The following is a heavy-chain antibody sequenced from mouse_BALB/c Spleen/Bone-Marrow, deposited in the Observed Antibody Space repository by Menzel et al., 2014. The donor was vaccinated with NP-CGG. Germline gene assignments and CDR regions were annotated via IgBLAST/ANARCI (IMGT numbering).Heavy chain of an antibody. CDR3: GRGDY. CDR2: ISSGSSSL. Sequence: EVMLVESGGGLVQPGGSRKLSCAASGFTFSRXGXHWVXQAPEKGLEWVAFISSGSSSLYYTDTVKGRFTISRDNPKNTLFLQMTSLRSEDTARYYCGRGDYWGQGTTLTVSS. J-gene: IGHJ2*01. CDR1: GFTFSRXG. V-gene: IGHV5-17*02.